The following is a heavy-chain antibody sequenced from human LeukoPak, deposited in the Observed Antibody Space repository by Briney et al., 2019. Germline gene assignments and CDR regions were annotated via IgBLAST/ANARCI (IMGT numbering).Heavy chain of an antibody. CDR2: INHSGST. CDR3: ARVHGYYDILTGYYRYYFDC. Sequence: SETLSLTCAVYDGSFSGYYWTWIRQPPGKGPEWIGEINHSGSTNYNPSLKSRVTISVDTSKNQFSLKLTSVTAADTAVYYCARVHGYYDILTGYYRYYFDCWGQGTLVTVSS. V-gene: IGHV4-34*01. J-gene: IGHJ4*02. D-gene: IGHD3-9*01. CDR1: DGSFSGYY.